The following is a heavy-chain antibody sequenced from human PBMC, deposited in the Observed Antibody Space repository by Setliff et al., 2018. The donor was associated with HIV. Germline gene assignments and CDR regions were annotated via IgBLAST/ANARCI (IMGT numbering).Heavy chain of an antibody. D-gene: IGHD2-21*02. V-gene: IGHV1-69*05. CDR1: GGTFSSYG. CDR2: STPILDTT. Sequence: SVKVSCKASGGTFSSYGITWVRQAPGQGLEWMGGSTPILDTTNYAQKFQGRVTITTDEFTSTAYMELSSLRSEDTAVYYCARDHRNCGGDCGDGWYYYYYGMDVWGQGTTVTVSS. J-gene: IGHJ6*02. CDR3: ARDHRNCGGDCGDGWYYYYYGMDV.